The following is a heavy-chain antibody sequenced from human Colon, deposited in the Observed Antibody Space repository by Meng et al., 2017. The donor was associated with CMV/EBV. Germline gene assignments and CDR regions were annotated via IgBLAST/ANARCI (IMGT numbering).Heavy chain of an antibody. Sequence: GGSLRLSCTASGFMFSRFEMNWVRQAPGKGLEWISYISKTGSNIHYAESVKGRFTMSRDNAQNSLYLQMSSLRAEDTALYYCARSGYCSSTRCDIIDWGQGTLVTVSS. CDR3: ARSGYCSSTRCDIID. V-gene: IGHV3-48*03. CDR1: GFMFSRFE. CDR2: ISKTGSNI. D-gene: IGHD2-2*02. J-gene: IGHJ4*02.